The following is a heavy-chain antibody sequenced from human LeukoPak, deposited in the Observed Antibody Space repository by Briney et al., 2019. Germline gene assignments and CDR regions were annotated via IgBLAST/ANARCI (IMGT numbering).Heavy chain of an antibody. V-gene: IGHV4-59*01. CDR3: ARYARTPDS. D-gene: IGHD2-8*01. CDR2: TRYTGDT. J-gene: IGHJ4*02. Sequence: PSETLSLTCSVSGASINDFYWTWIRQPPGKGLEWGGYTRYTGDTNYNPSLKSRATMSLDTSKNQFSLILTSVTAADTAVYYCARYARTPDSWGQGTLVTVSS. CDR1: GASINDFY.